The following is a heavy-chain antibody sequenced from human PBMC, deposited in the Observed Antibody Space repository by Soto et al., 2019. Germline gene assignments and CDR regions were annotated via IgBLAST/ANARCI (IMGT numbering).Heavy chain of an antibody. J-gene: IGHJ6*02. CDR3: ARYYYDSSGYDGMDV. CDR2: INPSGGST. Sequence: ASVKVSCKASGYTFTSYGISWVRQAPGQGLEWMGIINPSGGSTSYAQKFQGRVTMTRDTSTSTVYMELSSLRSEDRAVYYCARYYYDSSGYDGMDVWGQGTTVTVSS. CDR1: GYTFTSYG. V-gene: IGHV1-46*01. D-gene: IGHD3-22*01.